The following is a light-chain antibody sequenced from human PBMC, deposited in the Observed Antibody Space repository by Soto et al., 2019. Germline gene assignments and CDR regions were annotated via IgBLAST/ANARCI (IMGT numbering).Light chain of an antibody. CDR3: QQRSNWPPN. J-gene: IGKJ3*01. Sequence: EIVLTQSPATLSLSPGERATLSCRASQSVSSYLAWYQQKPGQAPRLLIYDASNRATSIPARFSGSGSGTDFTLTISSLEPEDFALYYCQQRSNWPPNFGPGTQVDIK. V-gene: IGKV3-11*01. CDR2: DAS. CDR1: QSVSSY.